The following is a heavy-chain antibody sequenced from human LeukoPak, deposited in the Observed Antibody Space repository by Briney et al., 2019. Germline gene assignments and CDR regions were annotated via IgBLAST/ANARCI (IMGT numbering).Heavy chain of an antibody. Sequence: GGSLRLSCAASGFTFSSYAMSWVRQAPGKGLEWVSAISSSGGSTYYADSVKGRFTISRDNSKNTLYLQMNSLRAEDTAVYYCAKDVLRTTGTTPLLYFDHWGQGTLVTVSS. CDR1: GFTFSSYA. CDR2: ISSSGGST. J-gene: IGHJ4*02. V-gene: IGHV3-23*01. D-gene: IGHD1-1*01. CDR3: AKDVLRTTGTTPLLYFDH.